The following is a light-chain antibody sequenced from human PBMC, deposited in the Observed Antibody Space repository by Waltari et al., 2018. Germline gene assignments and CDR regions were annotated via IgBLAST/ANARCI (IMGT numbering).Light chain of an antibody. V-gene: IGKV1-12*01. CDR1: KGVGGR. Sequence: GGKGVGGRLGCYEQKPGKAPNLLIYVASSLQSRAQSRFSGNGSETDCTLTVSSLQPEDVVTYYCQQTNSFPLTFGGGTKVEIK. J-gene: IGKJ4*01. CDR3: QQTNSFPLT. CDR2: VAS.